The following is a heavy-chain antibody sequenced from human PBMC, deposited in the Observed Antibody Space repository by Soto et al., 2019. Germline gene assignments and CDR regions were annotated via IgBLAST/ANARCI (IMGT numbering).Heavy chain of an antibody. V-gene: IGHV5-51*01. CDR2: IYPIDSDT. J-gene: IGHJ6*02. Sequence: GESLKISCKGSGYSFTGYWIGWVRQTPGKGLEWMGIIYPIDSDTRYSPSFHSQVTLSADTSISTAYLQWRSLKASDSAMYYCARLPTAYSSKYSTYYGMDVWGQGTPVTVSS. CDR3: ARLPTAYSSKYSTYYGMDV. CDR1: GYSFTGYW. D-gene: IGHD6-13*01.